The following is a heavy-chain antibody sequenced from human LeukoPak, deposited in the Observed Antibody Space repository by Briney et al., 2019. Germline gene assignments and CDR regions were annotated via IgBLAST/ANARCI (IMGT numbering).Heavy chain of an antibody. J-gene: IGHJ3*02. Sequence: PGGSLRLSCAASGFTFSSNAMSWVRQAPGKGLERVSSISGSGGYTYYADSVKGRFTISRDNPKNTLYLQMNSLRAEDTAVYYCAKDIAGAGRSPFDIWGQGTMVTVSS. CDR2: ISGSGGYT. CDR1: GFTFSSNA. D-gene: IGHD6-13*01. CDR3: AKDIAGAGRSPFDI. V-gene: IGHV3-23*01.